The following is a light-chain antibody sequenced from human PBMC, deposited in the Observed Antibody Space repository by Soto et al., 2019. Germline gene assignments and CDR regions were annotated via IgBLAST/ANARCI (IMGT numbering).Light chain of an antibody. CDR1: SSDVGGYNY. V-gene: IGLV2-14*01. J-gene: IGLJ1*01. Sequence: QSALTQPASVSGSPGQSITISRTGTSSDVGGYNYVSWYQQHPGKAPKLMIYDVSNRPSGISNRFSGSKSGNTASLTISGLQAEDEADYYCSSYTGSSTYVFGTGTKVTVL. CDR2: DVS. CDR3: SSYTGSSTYV.